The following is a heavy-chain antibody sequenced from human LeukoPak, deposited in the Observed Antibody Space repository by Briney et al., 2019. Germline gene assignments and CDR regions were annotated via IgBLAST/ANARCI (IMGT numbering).Heavy chain of an antibody. CDR2: IIPIFGTA. CDR3: AREFGYSYGLVNHGMDV. V-gene: IGHV1-69*06. J-gene: IGHJ6*04. Sequence: SVKVSCKASGGTFSSYAISWVRQTPGQGLEWMGGIIPIFGTANYAQKFQGRVTITADKSTSTAYMELSSLRSEDTAVYYCAREFGYSYGLVNHGMDVWGKGTTVTVSS. CDR1: GGTFSSYA. D-gene: IGHD5-18*01.